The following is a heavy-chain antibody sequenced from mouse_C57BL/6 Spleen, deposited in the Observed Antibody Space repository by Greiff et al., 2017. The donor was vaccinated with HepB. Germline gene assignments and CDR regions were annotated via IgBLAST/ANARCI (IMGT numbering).Heavy chain of an antibody. J-gene: IGHJ1*03. V-gene: IGHV1-64*01. CDR1: GYTFTSYW. D-gene: IGHD2-10*01. CDR2: IHPNSGST. CDR3: ARSYQWYFDV. Sequence: QVQLQQPGAELVKPGASMKLSCKASGYTFTSYWMHWVKQRPGQGLEWIGMIHPNSGSTNYNEKFKSKATLTVDKSSSTAYMQLSSLTSEDSAVYYCARSYQWYFDVWGTGTTVTVSS.